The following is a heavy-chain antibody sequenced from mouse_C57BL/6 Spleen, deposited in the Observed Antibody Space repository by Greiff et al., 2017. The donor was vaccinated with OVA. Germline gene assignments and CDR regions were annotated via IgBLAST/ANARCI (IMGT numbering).Heavy chain of an antibody. D-gene: IGHD1-1*01. Sequence: QVQPQQSGAELVRPGASVTLSCKASGYTFTDYEMHWVKQTPVHGLEWIGAIDPETGGTAYNQKFKGKAILTADKSSSTAYMELRSLTSEDSAVYYCTRGAITTVVAHWYFDVWGTGTTVTVSS. V-gene: IGHV1-15*01. J-gene: IGHJ1*03. CDR3: TRGAITTVVAHWYFDV. CDR1: GYTFTDYE. CDR2: IDPETGGT.